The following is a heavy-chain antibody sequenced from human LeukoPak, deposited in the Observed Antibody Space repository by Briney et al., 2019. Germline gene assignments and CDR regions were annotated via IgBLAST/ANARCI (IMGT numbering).Heavy chain of an antibody. CDR3: AKVTAYDFWSGRQGGAFDL. V-gene: IGHV4-59*01. Sequence: SETLSLTCTVSGGSITDYYWGWIRQPPGRGLEWIGYIYYTGDTIDNPSLNSRLTMSLDTSKSQFSLKLNSVTAADTALYYCAKVTAYDFWSGRQGGAFDLWGHGTLVTVSP. CDR1: GGSITDYY. CDR2: IYYTGDT. D-gene: IGHD3-3*01. J-gene: IGHJ3*01.